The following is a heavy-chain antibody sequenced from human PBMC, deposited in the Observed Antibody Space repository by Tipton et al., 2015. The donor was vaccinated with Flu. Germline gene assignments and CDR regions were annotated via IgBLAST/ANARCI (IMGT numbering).Heavy chain of an antibody. CDR2: IWSDGSTE. D-gene: IGHD1-14*01. CDR3: ARDIGTTVFYFDH. V-gene: IGHV3-33*01. CDR1: GFTFSNYG. Sequence: RSLRLSCAVSGFTFSNYGMHWVRQTPGKGLEWVAVIWSDGSTEYYADSVEGRFTISRDNSRGTLYLQMNSLRGDDTAVYFCARDIGTTVFYFDHWGRGALVTVSS. J-gene: IGHJ4*02.